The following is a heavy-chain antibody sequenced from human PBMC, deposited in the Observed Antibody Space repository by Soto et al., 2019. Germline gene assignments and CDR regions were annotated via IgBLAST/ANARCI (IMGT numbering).Heavy chain of an antibody. D-gene: IGHD4-4*01. Sequence: SVKVSCKASGGTFSSYAISWVRQAPGQGLEWMGGIIPIFGTANYAQKFQGRVTITADESTSTAYMELSSLRSEDTAVYYCARDLGQCDYSNYDYSSGMEAWGQGTTVTVSS. J-gene: IGHJ6*02. CDR1: GGTFSSYA. CDR3: ARDLGQCDYSNYDYSSGMEA. CDR2: IIPIFGTA. V-gene: IGHV1-69*13.